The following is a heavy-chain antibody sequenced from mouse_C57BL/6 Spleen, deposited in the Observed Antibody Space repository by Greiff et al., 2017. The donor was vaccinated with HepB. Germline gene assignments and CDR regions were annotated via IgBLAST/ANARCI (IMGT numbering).Heavy chain of an antibody. Sequence: DVKLQESGGGLVKPGGSLKLSCAASGFTFSDYGMHWVRQAPEKGLEWVAYISSGSSTIYYADTVKGRFTISRDNAKNTLFLQMTSLRSEDTAMYYCARKRDGGAMDYWGQGTSVTVSS. CDR1: GFTFSDYG. CDR3: ARKRDGGAMDY. J-gene: IGHJ4*01. V-gene: IGHV5-17*01. D-gene: IGHD1-2*01. CDR2: ISSGSSTI.